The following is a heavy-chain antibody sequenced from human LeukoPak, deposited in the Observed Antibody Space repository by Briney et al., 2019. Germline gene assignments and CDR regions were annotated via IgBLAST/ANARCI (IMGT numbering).Heavy chain of an antibody. D-gene: IGHD2-8*02. J-gene: IGHJ4*02. Sequence: GASVKVSCKASGYTFTGYYMHWVRQAPGQGLEWMGIINPSGGSTSYAQKFQGRVTMTRDMSTSTVYMELSSLRSEDTAVYYCARAGFATGGYRLYFDYWGQGALVTVSS. CDR2: INPSGGST. V-gene: IGHV1-46*01. CDR1: GYTFTGYY. CDR3: ARAGFATGGYRLYFDY.